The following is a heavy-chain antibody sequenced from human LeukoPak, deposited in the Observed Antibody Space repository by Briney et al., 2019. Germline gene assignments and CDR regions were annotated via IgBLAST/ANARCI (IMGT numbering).Heavy chain of an antibody. J-gene: IGHJ5*02. CDR3: ARDYYGSGSYGTNWFDP. D-gene: IGHD3-10*01. CDR2: ISAYNGNT. V-gene: IGHV1-18*01. Sequence: ASVKVSCKASGYTFTSYGISWVRQAPGQGLEWMGWISAYNGNTNYAQKLQGRVTMTTDTSTSTAYMEVRSLRSDDTAVYYCARDYYGSGSYGTNWFDPWGQGTLVTVSS. CDR1: GYTFTSYG.